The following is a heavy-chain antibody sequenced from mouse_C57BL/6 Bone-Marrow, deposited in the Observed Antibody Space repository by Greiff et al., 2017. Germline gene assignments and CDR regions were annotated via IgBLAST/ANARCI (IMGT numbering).Heavy chain of an antibody. D-gene: IGHD2-5*01. J-gene: IGHJ2*01. CDR2: IYPGGGYT. V-gene: IGHV1-63*01. Sequence: VQLVESGAELVRPGTSVKMSCKASGYTFTNYWIGWAKQRPGHGLEWIGDIYPGGGYTNYNEKFKGKATLTADKSSSTAYMQFSSLTSEDSAIYYCARDSNYYFDYWGQGTTLTVSS. CDR1: GYTFTNYW. CDR3: ARDSNYYFDY.